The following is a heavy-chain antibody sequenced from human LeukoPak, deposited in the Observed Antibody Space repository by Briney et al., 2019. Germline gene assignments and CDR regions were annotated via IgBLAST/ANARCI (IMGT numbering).Heavy chain of an antibody. CDR2: ISYDGSNK. CDR1: GFTFSSYA. V-gene: IGHV3-30-3*01. Sequence: GGSLRPSCAASGFTFSSYAMHWVRQAPGKGLEWVAVISYDGSNKYYADSVKGRFTISRDNSKNTLYLQMNSLRAEDTVVYYCASIVVEDNWFDPGGQGTLVTVSS. J-gene: IGHJ5*02. CDR3: ASIVVEDNWFDP. D-gene: IGHD2-15*01.